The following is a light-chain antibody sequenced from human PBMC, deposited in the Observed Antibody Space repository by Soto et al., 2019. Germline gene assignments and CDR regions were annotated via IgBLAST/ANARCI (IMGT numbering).Light chain of an antibody. J-gene: IGKJ4*01. CDR1: QSVSSY. V-gene: IGKV3-11*01. Sequence: EIVLTQSPATLSLSPGERATLSCRASQSVSSYLAWYQQKPGQAPRLLIYDASNRATGIPARFSGSGSGTDFTLTISILEPEDFAVYYCQQRSNWPLSLTFGGGTKVDIK. CDR2: DAS. CDR3: QQRSNWPLSLT.